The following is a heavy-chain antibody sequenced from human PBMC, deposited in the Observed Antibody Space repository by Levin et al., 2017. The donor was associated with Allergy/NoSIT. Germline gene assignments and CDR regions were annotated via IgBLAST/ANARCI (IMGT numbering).Heavy chain of an antibody. J-gene: IGHJ5*02. Sequence: ETLSLTCAASGFTFSSYAMSWVRQAPGKGLEWVSAISGSGGSTYYADSVKGRFTISRDNSKNTLYLQMNSLRAEDTAVYYCAKFGDEARWFDPWGQGTLVTVSS. CDR2: ISGSGGST. CDR1: GFTFSSYA. D-gene: IGHD3-16*01. V-gene: IGHV3-23*01. CDR3: AKFGDEARWFDP.